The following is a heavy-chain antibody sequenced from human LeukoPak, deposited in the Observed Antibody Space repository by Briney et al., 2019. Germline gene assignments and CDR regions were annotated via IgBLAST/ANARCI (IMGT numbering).Heavy chain of an antibody. CDR3: AFRVVAATIYY. CDR1: GGTFSSYA. V-gene: IGHV1-69*05. CDR2: IIPIFGTA. Sequence: SVKASCKASGGTFSSYAISWVRQAPGQGLEWRGGIIPIFGTANYAQKFQGRVTITTDESTSTAYMELSSLRSEDTAVYYCAFRVVAATIYYWGQGTLVTVSS. J-gene: IGHJ4*02. D-gene: IGHD2-15*01.